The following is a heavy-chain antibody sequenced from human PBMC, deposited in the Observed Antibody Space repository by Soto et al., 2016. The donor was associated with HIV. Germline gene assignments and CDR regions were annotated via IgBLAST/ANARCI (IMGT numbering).Heavy chain of an antibody. CDR1: GGSFSGYY. J-gene: IGHJ4*02. CDR3: ASLYYYGSGSYYPKGGY. V-gene: IGHV4-34*01. CDR2: INHSGST. Sequence: QVQLQQWGAGLLKPSETLSLTCAVYGGSFSGYYWSWIRQPPGKGLEWIGEINHSGSTNYNPSLKSRVTISVDTSKNQFSLKLGSVTAADTAVYYCASLYYYGSGSYYPKGGYWGQGTLVTVSS. D-gene: IGHD3-10*01.